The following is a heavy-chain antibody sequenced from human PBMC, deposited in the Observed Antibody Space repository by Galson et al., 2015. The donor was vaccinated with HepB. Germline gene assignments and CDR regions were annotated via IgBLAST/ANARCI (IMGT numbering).Heavy chain of an antibody. Sequence: SVKVSCKASGYTLTSYAMHWVRQAPGQRLEWMGWINAGNGNTKYSQKFQGRVTITRDTSASTAYMELSSLRSEDTAVYYCARVWALGSGSYYKDWYFDLWGRGTLVTVSS. V-gene: IGHV1-3*01. CDR1: GYTLTSYA. D-gene: IGHD3-10*01. CDR2: INAGNGNT. J-gene: IGHJ2*01. CDR3: ARVWALGSGSYYKDWYFDL.